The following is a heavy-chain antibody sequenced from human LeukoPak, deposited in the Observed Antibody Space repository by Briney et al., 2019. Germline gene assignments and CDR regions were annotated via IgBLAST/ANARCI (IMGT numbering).Heavy chain of an antibody. CDR3: ASSGIAAAGTDY. D-gene: IGHD6-13*01. CDR2: IYYSGST. V-gene: IGHV4-39*07. Sequence: SETLSLTCTVSGGSISSSSYYWGWIRQPPGKGLEWIGSIYYSGSTYYNPSLKSRVTISVDTSKYQFSLKLSSVTAADTAVYYCASSGIAAAGTDYWGQGTLVTVSS. CDR1: GGSISSSSYY. J-gene: IGHJ4*02.